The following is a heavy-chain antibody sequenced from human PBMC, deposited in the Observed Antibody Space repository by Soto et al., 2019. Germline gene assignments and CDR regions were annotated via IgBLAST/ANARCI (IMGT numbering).Heavy chain of an antibody. V-gene: IGHV4-4*02. CDR1: SGSVNSSNW. CDR3: ARDPEAAGTFDY. CDR2: IYHGGSA. Sequence: QVQLRESGPGLVKPSGTLFLTCAVSSGSVNSSNWWSWVRQPPGKGLEWIGEIYHGGSANYNPSLRSRVTMSVDKSKNQVFLQLSSVTAADTAVYYCARDPEAAGTFDYWGQGTLVTVSS. J-gene: IGHJ4*02. D-gene: IGHD6-13*01.